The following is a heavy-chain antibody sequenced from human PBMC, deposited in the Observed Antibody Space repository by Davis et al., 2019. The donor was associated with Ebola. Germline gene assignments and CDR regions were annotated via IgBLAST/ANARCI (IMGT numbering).Heavy chain of an antibody. D-gene: IGHD5-18*01. V-gene: IGHV1-58*01. Sequence: AASVKVSCKASGFTFTSSAVQWVRQARGQRLEWIGWIVVGTGNTDYAQKFQERDTITRDMSTSTAYMELSSLRSEDTAVYYCAADRKGIQVWSRAYYYYGMDVWGQGTTVTVSS. J-gene: IGHJ6*02. CDR1: GFTFTSSA. CDR2: IVVGTGNT. CDR3: AADRKGIQVWSRAYYYYGMDV.